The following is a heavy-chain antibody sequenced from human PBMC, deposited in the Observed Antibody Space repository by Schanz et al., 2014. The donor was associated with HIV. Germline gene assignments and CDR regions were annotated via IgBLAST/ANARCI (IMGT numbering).Heavy chain of an antibody. CDR3: SSGTLPTPDYYYYGLDV. V-gene: IGHV1-69*01. CDR2: IIPIFATT. CDR1: GGSFSSHA. Sequence: VQLVQSGAEVKTPGSSVKVSCKASGGSFSSHAFSWVRQAPGQGLEWMGGIIPIFATTNYAQKFQGRVTITADESTSTANMELSSLRSEDTAVYYCSSGTLPTPDYYYYGLDVWGQGTAVTVSS. J-gene: IGHJ6*02.